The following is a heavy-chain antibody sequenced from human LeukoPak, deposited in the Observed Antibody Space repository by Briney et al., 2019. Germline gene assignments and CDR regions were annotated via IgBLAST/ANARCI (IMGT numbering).Heavy chain of an antibody. D-gene: IGHD3-16*01. J-gene: IGHJ3*02. CDR1: GGSISSYY. CDR2: IYYTGST. V-gene: IGHV4-59*12. Sequence: SETLSLTCTVSGGSISSYYWSWIRQPPGKGLEWIGYIYYTGSTYYNPSLKSRVTISVDTSKNQFSLKLSSVTAADTAVYYCARDPHGGGLGDGFDIWGQGTMVTVSS. CDR3: ARDPHGGGLGDGFDI.